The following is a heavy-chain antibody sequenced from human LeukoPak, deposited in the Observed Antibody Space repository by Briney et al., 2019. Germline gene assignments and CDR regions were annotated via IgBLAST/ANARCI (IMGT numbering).Heavy chain of an antibody. V-gene: IGHV4-30-2*01. Sequence: PSETLSLTCDVSGGSISSGGYSWSWIRQPPGKGLEWIGYIYHSGSTYYNPSLKSRVTISVDRSKNQFSLKLSSVTAVDTAVYYCARTPDYGGNSFFDYWGQGTLVTVSS. CDR1: GGSISSGGYS. CDR3: ARTPDYGGNSFFDY. D-gene: IGHD4-23*01. CDR2: IYHSGST. J-gene: IGHJ4*02.